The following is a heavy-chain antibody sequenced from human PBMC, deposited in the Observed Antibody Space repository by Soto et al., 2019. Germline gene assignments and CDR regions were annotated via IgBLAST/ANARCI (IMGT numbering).Heavy chain of an antibody. CDR2: INHSGST. J-gene: IGHJ6*02. Sequence: SETLSLTCAVYGGSFSGYYWSWIRQPPGKGLEWIGEINHSGSTNYNPSLKSRVTISVDTSKNQFSLKLSSVTAADTAVYYCARIGDYGDYYYGMDVWGQGTTVTVSS. CDR3: ARIGDYGDYYYGMDV. D-gene: IGHD4-17*01. CDR1: GGSFSGYY. V-gene: IGHV4-34*01.